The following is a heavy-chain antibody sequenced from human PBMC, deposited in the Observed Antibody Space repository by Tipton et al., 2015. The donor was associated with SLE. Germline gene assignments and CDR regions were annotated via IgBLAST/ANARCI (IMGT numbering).Heavy chain of an antibody. CDR1: GGSFSGYC. CDR2: INHSGST. CDR3: AAHAAGRGGSGY. V-gene: IGHV4-34*01. J-gene: IGHJ4*02. Sequence: LRLSCAVYGGSFSGYCWTWIRQPPGKGLEWIGEINHSGSTNYNPSLKSRVTTSVDTSKNQFSLKLSSVTAADTAVYYCAAHAAGRGGSGYWGQGTLVAVSS. D-gene: IGHD2-15*01.